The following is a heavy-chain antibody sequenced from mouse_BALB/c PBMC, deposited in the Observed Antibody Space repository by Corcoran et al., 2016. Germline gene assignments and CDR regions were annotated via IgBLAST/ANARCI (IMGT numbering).Heavy chain of an antibody. V-gene: IGHV1S34*01. CDR1: GYSFTGYY. CDR3: VRGGDSYFFPFAY. Sequence: LVKTGASVKISCKASGYSFTGYYMHWVKQSHGKSLEWIGYISCYNGAITYNQKFKGKATFTVDTSSSTAYMQFNSLTSEDSAVYYCVRGGDSYFFPFAYWGQGTLVTVSA. CDR2: ISCYNGAI. J-gene: IGHJ3*01. D-gene: IGHD1-1*01.